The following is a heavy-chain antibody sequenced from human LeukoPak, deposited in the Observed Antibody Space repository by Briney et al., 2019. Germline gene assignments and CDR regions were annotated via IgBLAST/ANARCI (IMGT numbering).Heavy chain of an antibody. CDR2: ISSSDGTI. CDR3: ARDHSSSFDS. CDR1: GFTFSSYE. V-gene: IGHV3-48*03. J-gene: IGHJ4*02. Sequence: PGGSLRLSCAASGFTFSSYEMNWVRQAPGKRLEWVSYISSSDGTIYYADSVKGRFTISRDNAKNSLYLQMNSLRAEDTAVYYCARDHSSSFDSWGQGTLVTVSS. D-gene: IGHD6-13*01.